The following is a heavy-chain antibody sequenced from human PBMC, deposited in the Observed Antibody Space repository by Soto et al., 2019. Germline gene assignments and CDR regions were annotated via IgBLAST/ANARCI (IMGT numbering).Heavy chain of an antibody. CDR2: IIPIFGTA. D-gene: IGHD4-17*01. V-gene: IGHV1-69*12. CDR1: GGTFSSYA. J-gene: IGHJ6*02. Sequence: QVQLVQSGAEVKKPGSSVKVSCKASGGTFSSYAISWVRQAPGQGLEWMGGIIPIFGTANYAQKFQGRVTITADESMSTAYMELSSLRSEDTAVYYCARDEATTVVTPYYYCGMDVWGQGTTVTVSS. CDR3: ARDEATTVVTPYYYCGMDV.